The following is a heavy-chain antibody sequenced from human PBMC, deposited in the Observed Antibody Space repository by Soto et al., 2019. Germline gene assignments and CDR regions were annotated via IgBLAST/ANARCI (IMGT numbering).Heavy chain of an antibody. Sequence: SETLSLTCTVSGGSISSSSYYWGWIRQPPGKGLEWIGSIYYSGSTYYNPSLKSRVTISVDTSKNQFSLKLSSVTAADTAAYYCARQGDYDYVWGSYRLDYYYGMDVWGQGTTVTVSS. V-gene: IGHV4-39*01. CDR3: ARQGDYDYVWGSYRLDYYYGMDV. D-gene: IGHD3-16*02. J-gene: IGHJ6*02. CDR1: GGSISSSSYY. CDR2: IYYSGST.